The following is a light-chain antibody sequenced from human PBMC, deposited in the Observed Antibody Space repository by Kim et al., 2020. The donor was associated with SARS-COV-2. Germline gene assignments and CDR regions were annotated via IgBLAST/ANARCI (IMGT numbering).Light chain of an antibody. CDR3: LQYNDRPPFT. Sequence: VSPGEGVTPSCRASQNIGDNLVWYQQKPGQAPRLLVYRASIRATGIPARFSGRGSGTEFILTISSLQSEDFAVYYCLQYNDRPPFTFGQGTKLEI. J-gene: IGKJ2*01. CDR2: RAS. CDR1: QNIGDN. V-gene: IGKV3-15*01.